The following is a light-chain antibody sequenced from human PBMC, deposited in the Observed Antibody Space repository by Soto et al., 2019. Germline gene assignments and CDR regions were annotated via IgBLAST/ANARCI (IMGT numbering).Light chain of an antibody. J-gene: IGLJ3*02. V-gene: IGLV1-44*01. CDR3: AAWDDSLNGWV. CDR1: NSNIGSNA. CDR2: SIN. Sequence: QSVLTQPPSASGTPGQRVTISCSGSNSNIGSNAVNWYQQLPGTAPTLLIYSINQRPSGVPARFSGSKSGTSASLAISGLQSADEADYHCAAWDDSLNGWVFGGGTKLTVL.